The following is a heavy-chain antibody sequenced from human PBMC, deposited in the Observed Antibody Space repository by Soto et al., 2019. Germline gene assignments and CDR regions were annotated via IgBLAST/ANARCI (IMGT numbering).Heavy chain of an antibody. V-gene: IGHV3-48*01. Sequence: GGSLRLSCAASGFTFSSYSMNWVRQAPGKGLEWVSYINSGGSTIHYADSVKGRFTISRDNGKNSLSLQMDSLRVEDTAVYYCVRDHSGLKDFDYWGQGTLVTVSS. CDR3: VRDHSGLKDFDY. J-gene: IGHJ4*02. D-gene: IGHD1-1*01. CDR1: GFTFSSYS. CDR2: INSGGSTI.